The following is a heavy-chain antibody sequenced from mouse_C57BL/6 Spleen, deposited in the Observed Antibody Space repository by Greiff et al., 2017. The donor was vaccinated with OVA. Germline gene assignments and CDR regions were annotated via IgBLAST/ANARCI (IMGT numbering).Heavy chain of an antibody. CDR1: GFTFSSYT. CDR2: ISGGGGNT. CDR3: ARNRYYDGYYTPWFAY. D-gene: IGHD2-3*01. V-gene: IGHV5-9*01. J-gene: IGHJ3*01. Sequence: EVKVEESGGGLVKPGGSLKLSCAASGFTFSSYTMSWVRQTPEKRLEWVATISGGGGNTYYPDSVKGRFTISRDNAKNTLYLQMSSLRSEDTALYYCARNRYYDGYYTPWFAYWGQGTLVTVSA.